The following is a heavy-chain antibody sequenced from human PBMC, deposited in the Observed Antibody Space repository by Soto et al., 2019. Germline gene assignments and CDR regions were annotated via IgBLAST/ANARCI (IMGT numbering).Heavy chain of an antibody. D-gene: IGHD6-6*01. J-gene: IGHJ4*02. CDR1: GGSISSSSDY. CDR3: ASHWAVGSSSSTRADY. V-gene: IGHV4-39*01. Sequence: PSETLFLTGTVSGGSISSSSDYWGWIRQPPGKGLEWIGSIYYSGSTYYNPSLKSRVTISVDTSKNQFSLKLSSVTAADTAVYYCASHWAVGSSSSTRADYWGQGTLVTVSS. CDR2: IYYSGST.